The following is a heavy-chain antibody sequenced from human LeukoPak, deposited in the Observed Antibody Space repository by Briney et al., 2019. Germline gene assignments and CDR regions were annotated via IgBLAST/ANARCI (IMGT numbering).Heavy chain of an antibody. J-gene: IGHJ4*02. CDR3: ASHSDILTGYYIIDY. CDR2: IYYSGST. V-gene: IGHV4-61*01. D-gene: IGHD3-9*01. Sequence: SETLSLTCTVSGGSVSSGSYYWSWIRQPPGKGLEWIGYIYYSGSTNYNPSLKSRVTISVDTSKNQFSLKLSSVTAADTAVYYCASHSDILTGYYIIDYWGQGTLVTVSS. CDR1: GGSVSSGSYY.